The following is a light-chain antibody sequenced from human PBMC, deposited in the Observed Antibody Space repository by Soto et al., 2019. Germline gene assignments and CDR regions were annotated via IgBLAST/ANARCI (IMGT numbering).Light chain of an antibody. CDR1: SSNVGDYHY. Sequence: QSVLTQPASVSGSPGQSITISCTGTSSNVGDYHYVSCYQQHPGKAPKLIIYGVSNRPSGISNRFSGSKSANTAPLTISGLQAEDEADYYCSSYTSTNTLVFGGGTKLTVL. CDR3: SSYTSTNTLV. CDR2: GVS. V-gene: IGLV2-14*01. J-gene: IGLJ2*01.